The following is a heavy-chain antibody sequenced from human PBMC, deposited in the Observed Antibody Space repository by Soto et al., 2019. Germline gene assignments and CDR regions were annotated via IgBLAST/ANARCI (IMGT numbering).Heavy chain of an antibody. Sequence: SETLSLTCTVSGGSISSYYWSWIRQPPGKGLEWIGYIYYSGSTNYNPSLKSRVTISVDTSKNQFSLKLSSVTAADTVVYYCARQSFYGTSGTINFDCWGQGTLVTVSS. D-gene: IGHD3-22*01. CDR2: IYYSGST. J-gene: IGHJ4*02. CDR3: ARQSFYGTSGTINFDC. CDR1: GGSISSYY. V-gene: IGHV4-59*01.